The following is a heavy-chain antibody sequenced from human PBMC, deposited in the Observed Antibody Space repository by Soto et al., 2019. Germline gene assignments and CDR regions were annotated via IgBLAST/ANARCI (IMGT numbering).Heavy chain of an antibody. Sequence: ASVKVSCKVSGYTLTELSMHWVRQAPGKGLEWMGGFDPEDGETIYAQKFQGRVTMTEDTSTDTAYMELSSLRSEDTAVYYCATGFRYCSSTSCPQYHYYYYGMDVWGQGTTVTVSS. V-gene: IGHV1-24*01. CDR3: ATGFRYCSSTSCPQYHYYYYGMDV. CDR1: GYTLTELS. D-gene: IGHD2-2*01. CDR2: FDPEDGET. J-gene: IGHJ6*02.